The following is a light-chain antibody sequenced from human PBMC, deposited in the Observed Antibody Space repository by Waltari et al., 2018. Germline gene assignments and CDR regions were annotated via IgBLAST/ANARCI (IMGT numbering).Light chain of an antibody. J-gene: IGKJ5*01. CDR3: QQSYTTPQGT. V-gene: IGKV1-39*01. CDR2: AAS. Sequence: DIQMTQSPPSLSASVGDRVTINFWSSQVIDKYLNWYQHKPGKAPRLLIYAASSLLSGVPSRFSVSGSGTDFTLTINSLQPEDFATYYCQQSYTTPQGTFGQGTRLDIK. CDR1: QVIDKY.